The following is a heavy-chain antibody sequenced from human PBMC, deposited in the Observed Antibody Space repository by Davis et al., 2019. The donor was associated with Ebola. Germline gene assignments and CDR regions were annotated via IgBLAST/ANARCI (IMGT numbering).Heavy chain of an antibody. D-gene: IGHD2-2*01. V-gene: IGHV1-69*13. Sequence: SVKVSCKASGGTFSSYAISWVRQAPGQGLEWMGGIIPIFGTANYAQKFQGRVTITADESTSTVYMELSSLRSEDTAVYYCARGSGYCSSTSCIHNWFDPWGQGTLVTVSS. CDR3: ARGSGYCSSTSCIHNWFDP. CDR2: IIPIFGTA. J-gene: IGHJ5*02. CDR1: GGTFSSYA.